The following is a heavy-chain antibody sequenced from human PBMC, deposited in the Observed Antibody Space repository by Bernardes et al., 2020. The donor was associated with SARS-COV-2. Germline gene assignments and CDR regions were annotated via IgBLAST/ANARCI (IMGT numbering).Heavy chain of an antibody. J-gene: IGHJ6*03. CDR3: ARGGGSCSSTSCYYYYYMDV. CDR1: GFTFSSYW. V-gene: IGHV3-74*01. CDR2: INSDGSST. Sequence: GGSLRLSCAASGFTFSSYWMHWVRQAPGKGLVWVSRINSDGSSTSYADSVKGRFTISRDNAKNTLYLQMNSLRAEDTAVYYCARGGGSCSSTSCYYYYYMDVWGKAATVTVSS. D-gene: IGHD2-2*01.